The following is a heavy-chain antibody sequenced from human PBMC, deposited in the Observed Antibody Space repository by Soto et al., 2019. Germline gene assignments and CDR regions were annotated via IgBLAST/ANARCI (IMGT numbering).Heavy chain of an antibody. D-gene: IGHD3-16*02. CDR3: ARYEYRVAYYYYMDV. CDR2: ISAYNGNT. V-gene: IGHV1-18*01. CDR1: GYTFTSYG. Sequence: GASVKVSCTASGYTFTSYGISCVRQAPGQGLEWMGWISAYNGNTNYAQKLQGRVTMTTDTSTSTAYMELRSLRSDDTAVYYCARYEYRVAYYYYMDVWGKGTTVTVSS. J-gene: IGHJ6*03.